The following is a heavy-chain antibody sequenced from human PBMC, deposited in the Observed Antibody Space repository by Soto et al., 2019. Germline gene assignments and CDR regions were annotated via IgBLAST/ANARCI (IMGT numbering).Heavy chain of an antibody. CDR2: ISGSGGST. D-gene: IGHD1-26*01. J-gene: IGHJ4*02. CDR1: GFTFSSYA. CDR3: AKDMELLGSFDY. Sequence: LRLSCAASGFTFSSYAMSWVRQAPGKGLEWVSAISGSGGSTYYADSVKGRFTISRDNSKNTLYLQMNSLRAEDTAVYYCAKDMELLGSFDYWGQGTLVTVSS. V-gene: IGHV3-23*01.